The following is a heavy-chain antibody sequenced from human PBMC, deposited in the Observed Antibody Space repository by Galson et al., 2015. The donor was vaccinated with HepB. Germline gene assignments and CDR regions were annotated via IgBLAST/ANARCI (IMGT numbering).Heavy chain of an antibody. Sequence: ETLSLTCTVSGGSISSSSYYWGWIRQPPGKGLEWIGSIYYSGSTYYDPSLKSRVTISVDTSKNQFSLKLSSVTAADTAVYYCARQTKHVDTAMVYFNYWGQGTLVTVSS. J-gene: IGHJ4*02. CDR2: IYYSGST. V-gene: IGHV4-39*01. CDR3: ARQTKHVDTAMVYFNY. D-gene: IGHD5-18*01. CDR1: GGSISSSSYY.